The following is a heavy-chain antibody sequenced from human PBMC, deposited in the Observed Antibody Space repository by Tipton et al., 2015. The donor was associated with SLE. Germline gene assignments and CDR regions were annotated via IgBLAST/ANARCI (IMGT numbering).Heavy chain of an antibody. Sequence: TLSLTCTVSGGSISSGGYYWTWIRQLPGKGLEWIGYIYYSGNTYYNPSLESRVAISMDTSRNQFSLKLTAVTAADTAVYYCARTLDALDIWGQGTMVTVSS. J-gene: IGHJ3*02. CDR3: ARTLDALDI. V-gene: IGHV4-31*03. CDR2: IYYSGNT. CDR1: GGSISSGGYY.